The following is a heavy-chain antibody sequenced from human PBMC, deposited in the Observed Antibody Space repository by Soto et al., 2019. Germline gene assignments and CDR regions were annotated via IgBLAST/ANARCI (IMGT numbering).Heavy chain of an antibody. CDR3: SRSAPEGFDP. V-gene: IGHV4-39*01. CDR1: GGSFGSSSYY. J-gene: IGHJ5*02. Sequence: SETLSLTCTVSGGSFGSSSYYWGWIRRAPGKGLEWIGSINSSGSTFSNPSLKSRVTLSVDTSKNQFSLKLTSVTAADTALYYCSRSAPEGFDPWGQGTLVTVSS. CDR2: INSSGST.